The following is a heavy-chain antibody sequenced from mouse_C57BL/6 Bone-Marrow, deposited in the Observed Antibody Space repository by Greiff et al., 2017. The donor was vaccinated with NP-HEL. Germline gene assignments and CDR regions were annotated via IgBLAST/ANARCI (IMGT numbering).Heavy chain of an antibody. CDR2: IYPRSGNT. CDR3: ARKGLLRGYAMDY. V-gene: IGHV1-81*01. J-gene: IGHJ4*01. D-gene: IGHD1-1*01. Sequence: QVQLQQSGAELARPGASVKLSCKASCYTFTSYGISWVKQRTGQGLEWIGEIYPRSGNTYYNEKFKGKATLTADKSSSTAYMELRSLTSEDSAVYFCARKGLLRGYAMDYWGQGTSVTVSS. CDR1: CYTFTSYG.